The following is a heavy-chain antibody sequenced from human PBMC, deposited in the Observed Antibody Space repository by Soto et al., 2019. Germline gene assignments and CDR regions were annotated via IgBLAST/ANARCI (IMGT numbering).Heavy chain of an antibody. CDR2: IYWDDDK. CDR1: GFSLTTSGVG. Sequence: QITLKESGPTLVKPTQTLTLTCTFSGFSLTTSGVGVGWIRQPPGKALEWLALIYWDDDKRYSPSLKSRLTITKDPSKNQVVLTMTNMDPVDTATYYCAHAICRGGSCYRPFDYWGQGTLVTVSS. V-gene: IGHV2-5*02. J-gene: IGHJ4*02. D-gene: IGHD2-15*01. CDR3: AHAICRGGSCYRPFDY.